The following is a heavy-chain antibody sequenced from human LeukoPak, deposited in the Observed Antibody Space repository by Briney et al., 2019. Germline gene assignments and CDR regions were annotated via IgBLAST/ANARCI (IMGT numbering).Heavy chain of an antibody. CDR3: ARGYSSSWYFYYYMDV. Sequence: GGSLRLSCVASGFTVSSNYMSWVRQAPGKGLEWVSVIYSGGSTYYADSVKGRFTISRDNSKNTLYLQMNSLRAEDTAVYYCARGYSSSWYFYYYMDVWGKGTTVTVSS. CDR1: GFTVSSNY. J-gene: IGHJ6*03. V-gene: IGHV3-66*02. CDR2: IYSGGST. D-gene: IGHD6-13*01.